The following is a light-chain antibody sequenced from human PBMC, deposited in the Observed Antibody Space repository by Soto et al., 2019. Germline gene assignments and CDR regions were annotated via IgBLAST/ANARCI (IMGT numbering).Light chain of an antibody. Sequence: EIQMTQSPSSLSASVGDSVIITCRASQSIRTYLNWYQQSPGNAPKLLIYGASTLQSGVPSRFTGTGFGTDFTLTITSLQPEDFATYFWQQTFTPLATFGGGTMVDIK. CDR1: QSIRTY. CDR3: QQTFTPLAT. CDR2: GAS. V-gene: IGKV1-39*01. J-gene: IGKJ4*01.